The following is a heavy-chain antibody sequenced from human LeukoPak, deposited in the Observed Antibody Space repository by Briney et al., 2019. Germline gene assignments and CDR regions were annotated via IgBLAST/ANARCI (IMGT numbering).Heavy chain of an antibody. V-gene: IGHV1-8*03. CDR3: ARGPSELGAFDI. Sequence: ASVKVSCKASGYTFTSYDINWVRQATGQGLEWMGWMNPNRGNTGYAQKFQSRVTITRNTSISTAYMELSSLRSEDTAVYYCARGPSELGAFDIWGQGTMVTVSS. CDR1: GYTFTSYD. J-gene: IGHJ3*02. D-gene: IGHD1-26*01. CDR2: MNPNRGNT.